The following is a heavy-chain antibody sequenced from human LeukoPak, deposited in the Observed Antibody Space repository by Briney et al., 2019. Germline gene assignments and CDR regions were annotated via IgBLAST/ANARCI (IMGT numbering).Heavy chain of an antibody. Sequence: ASEALSLTCTVSGGSISSSSYYWGLIRQPPGKGLEWIGSIYYSGSTYYNPSLKSRVTISVHTPKTHFSLKLSSVPAADTAVYYCASIAVAGPHLYYFDYWGQGTLVTVSS. CDR1: GGSISSSSYY. V-gene: IGHV4-39*07. CDR3: ASIAVAGPHLYYFDY. D-gene: IGHD6-19*01. CDR2: IYYSGST. J-gene: IGHJ4*02.